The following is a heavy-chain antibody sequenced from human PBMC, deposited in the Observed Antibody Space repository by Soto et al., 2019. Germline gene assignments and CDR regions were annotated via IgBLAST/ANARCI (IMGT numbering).Heavy chain of an antibody. J-gene: IGHJ4*02. CDR2: ISSNGGST. CDR1: GFTFSSYA. V-gene: IGHV3-64D*08. D-gene: IGHD2-21*02. Sequence: GGSLRLSCSASGFTFSSYAMHWVRQALGKGLEYVSAISSNGGSTYYADSVKGRFTISRDNSKNTLYLQMSSLRAEDTAVYYCVKGSYCGGDCYRYYFDYWGQGTLVTVSS. CDR3: VKGSYCGGDCYRYYFDY.